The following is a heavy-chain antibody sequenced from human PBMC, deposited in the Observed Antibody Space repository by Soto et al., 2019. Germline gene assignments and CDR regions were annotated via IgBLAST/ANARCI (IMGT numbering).Heavy chain of an antibody. D-gene: IGHD4-17*01. J-gene: IGHJ5*02. CDR2: IYYSGKT. V-gene: IGHV4-39*01. CDR3: ASRPDYGDYGWFDP. CDR1: GDSITSSSYY. Sequence: PSETLSLTCTVSGDSITSSSYYWGWIRQPPGRGLEWIGNIYYSGKTHYSPSLKSRVTISVDTSKSQFSLKLHSVTAADTAVYYCASRPDYGDYGWFDPWGKGTLVTVSS.